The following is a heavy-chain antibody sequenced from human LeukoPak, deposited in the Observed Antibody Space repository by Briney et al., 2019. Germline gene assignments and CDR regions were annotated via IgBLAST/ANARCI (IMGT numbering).Heavy chain of an antibody. CDR1: GFTFSSYG. D-gene: IGHD3-22*01. CDR2: IWYDGSNK. V-gene: IGHV3-33*01. CDR3: ARDVYYDSSGTSFDY. Sequence: PGRSLRLSCAASGFTFSSYGMHWVRQAPGKGLEWVAVIWYDGSNKYYADSVKGRFTISRDNAKNSLYLQMNSLRAEDTAVYYCARDVYYDSSGTSFDYWGQGTLVTVSS. J-gene: IGHJ4*02.